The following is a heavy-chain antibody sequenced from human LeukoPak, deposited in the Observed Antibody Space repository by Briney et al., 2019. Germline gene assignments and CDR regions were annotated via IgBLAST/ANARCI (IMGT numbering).Heavy chain of an antibody. CDR3: ARHGITGTVDY. Sequence: IGYIYYSGSTNYNPSLKTRVPISVDTSKNQFSLKLSSVTAADTAVYYCARHGITGTVDYWGQGTLVTVSS. CDR2: IYYSGST. D-gene: IGHD1-20*01. V-gene: IGHV4-61*07. J-gene: IGHJ4*02.